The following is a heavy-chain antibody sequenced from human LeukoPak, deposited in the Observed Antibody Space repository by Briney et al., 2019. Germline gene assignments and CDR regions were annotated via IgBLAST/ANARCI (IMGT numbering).Heavy chain of an antibody. CDR2: ISAYNGNT. CDR1: GYTFTSYG. D-gene: IGHD3-16*01. J-gene: IGHJ4*02. CDR3: ARDALGGGKAYFDY. V-gene: IGHV1-18*04. Sequence: EASVKVSCKASGYTFTSYGISWVRQAPGQGLEWMGWISAYNGNTNYAQKLQGRVTMTTDTSTSTAYMELRSLRSDDTAVYYCARDALGGGKAYFDYWGQGALVTVSS.